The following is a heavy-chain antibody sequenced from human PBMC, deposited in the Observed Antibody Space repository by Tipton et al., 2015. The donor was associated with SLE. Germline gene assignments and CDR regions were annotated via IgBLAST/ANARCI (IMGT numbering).Heavy chain of an antibody. J-gene: IGHJ4*02. CDR1: GFSFDDFT. V-gene: IGHV3-9*01. D-gene: IGHD4-17*01. Sequence: SLRLSCSASGFSFDDFTMHWVRQSPGKGLEWVSGISWNSLVIDYADSVKGRFTISRDNAKNSLYLQMNSLRAEDTALYYCAKDPYGDYATFDSWGQGTLVTVSS. CDR2: ISWNSLVI. CDR3: AKDPYGDYATFDS.